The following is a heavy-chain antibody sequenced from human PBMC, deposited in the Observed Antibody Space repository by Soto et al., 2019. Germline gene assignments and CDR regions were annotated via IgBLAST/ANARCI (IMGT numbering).Heavy chain of an antibody. V-gene: IGHV3-23*01. D-gene: IGHD3-3*01. J-gene: IGHJ4*02. Sequence: GGSLRLSCAASGFTFSSYAMSWVRQAPGKGLKWVSAISGSGGSTYYADSVKGRFTISRDNSKNTLYLQMNSLRAEDTAVYYCAKDEPGFLEWSWGSFDYWGQGTLVTVSS. CDR1: GFTFSSYA. CDR3: AKDEPGFLEWSWGSFDY. CDR2: ISGSGGST.